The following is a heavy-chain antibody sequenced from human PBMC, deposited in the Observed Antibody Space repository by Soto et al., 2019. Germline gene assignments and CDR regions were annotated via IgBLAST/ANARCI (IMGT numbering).Heavy chain of an antibody. Sequence: QVQLVESGGGVVQPGRSLRLSCAASGFTFSSYGMHWVRQAPGKGLEWVAVIWYDGSNKYYADSVKGRFTISRDNSKNTLYLQVNSLRAEDTAVYCCASSRAGLRLGELSLFDYWGQGTLVTVSS. J-gene: IGHJ4*02. CDR2: IWYDGSNK. V-gene: IGHV3-33*01. CDR3: ASSRAGLRLGELSLFDY. CDR1: GFTFSSYG. D-gene: IGHD3-16*02.